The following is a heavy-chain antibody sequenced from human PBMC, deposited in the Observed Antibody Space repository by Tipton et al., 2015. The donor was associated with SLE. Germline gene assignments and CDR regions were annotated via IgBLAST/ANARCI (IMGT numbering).Heavy chain of an antibody. J-gene: IGHJ4*02. CDR2: IYYSGST. CDR3: ARSAGYGSNWAHFDY. D-gene: IGHD6-13*01. V-gene: IGHV4-59*11. Sequence: TLSLTCTVSGGSISSHYWSWFRQPPGKGLEWIGYIYYSGSTNYNPSLRSRVTRSVDTSKYQLSLKLSSVTAADTAVYYCARSAGYGSNWAHFDYWGQGTLVTVSS. CDR1: GGSISSHY.